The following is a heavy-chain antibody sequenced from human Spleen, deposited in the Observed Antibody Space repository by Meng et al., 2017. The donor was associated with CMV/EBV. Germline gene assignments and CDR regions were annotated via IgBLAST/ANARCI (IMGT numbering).Heavy chain of an antibody. CDR2: IDHSGNT. CDR3: ARVRCSSTSCYTTDNWFDP. D-gene: IGHD2-2*02. Sequence: GSLRLSCAVYGGSISGYFWTWIRQPPGKGLQWIGEIDHSGNTNYNPSLESRVTMSVDTSKNQFSLKLSSVTAADTAVYYCARVRCSSTSCYTTDNWFDPWGQGTLVTVSS. V-gene: IGHV4-34*01. J-gene: IGHJ5*02. CDR1: GGSISGYF.